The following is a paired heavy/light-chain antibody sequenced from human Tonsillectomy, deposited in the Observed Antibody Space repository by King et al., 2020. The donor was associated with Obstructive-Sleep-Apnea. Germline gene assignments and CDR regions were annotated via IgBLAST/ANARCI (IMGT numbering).Light chain of an antibody. CDR3: SSYGGSKNLI. V-gene: IGLV2-8*01. J-gene: IGLJ2*01. CDR2: DVT. CDR1: SSDVGGYND. Sequence: QSALTQPPSASGSPGQSVTISCSGTSSDVGGYNDVSWYQLYPDKAPKLIIYDVTKRPSGVPNRFSGSRSGNTASLTVSGLQAEDEAEYFCSSYGGSKNLIFGGGTKLTVL.
Heavy chain of an antibody. D-gene: IGHD1-1*01. CDR1: GFNIHSHS. Sequence: QVHLVESGGGVVQPGRSLRLSCAVSGFNIHSHSLHWVRQAPGKGLEWVALISFDGNNRYYADSVKGRFTISRDNSKNTLYLQVNSLRTEDTALYYCATNKNVHYSLFLSLDVWGQGTTVTVSS. CDR2: ISFDGNNR. CDR3: ATNKNVHYSLFLSLDV. V-gene: IGHV3-30*04. J-gene: IGHJ6*02.